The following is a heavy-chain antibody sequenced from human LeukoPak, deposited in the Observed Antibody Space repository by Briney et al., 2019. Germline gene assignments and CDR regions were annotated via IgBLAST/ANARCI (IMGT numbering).Heavy chain of an antibody. CDR1: GFTLSTYW. D-gene: IGHD6-6*01. CDR2: ISASGGST. Sequence: GGSLRLSCAASGFTLSTYWMTWVRQAPGKGLEWVSAISASGGSTYYADSVKGRFTISRDNSKNTLYLQMNSLRAEDTAVYYCAKPRQQLVRYGLDVWGQGTTVIVSS. CDR3: AKPRQQLVRYGLDV. V-gene: IGHV3-23*01. J-gene: IGHJ6*02.